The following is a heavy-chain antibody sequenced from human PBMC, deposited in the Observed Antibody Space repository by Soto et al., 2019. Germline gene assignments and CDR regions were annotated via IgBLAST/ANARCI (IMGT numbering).Heavy chain of an antibody. CDR1: GGPFSGYY. D-gene: IGHD5-12*01. CDR2: INHSGST. CDR3: ARGIWLRSSFDS. Sequence: SETLSLTCAVYGGPFSGYYWSWIRQPPGKGLEWIGEINHSGSTNYNPSLKSRVTILVDTSKNQFSLKLSSVTAADTAVYYCARGIWLRSSFDSWGQGTLVTVSS. J-gene: IGHJ4*02. V-gene: IGHV4-34*01.